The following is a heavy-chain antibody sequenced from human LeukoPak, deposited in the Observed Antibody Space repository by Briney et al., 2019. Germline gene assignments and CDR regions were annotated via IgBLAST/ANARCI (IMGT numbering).Heavy chain of an antibody. V-gene: IGHV4-59*08. Sequence: SETLSLTCTVSGGSIRSYYCSWIRQPPGKGLEWIGDIYDSGSTNYNPSLKSRVTISVDTSKNQFSLKLSSVTAADTAVYYCAVYSSWHHWFDPWGQGTLVTVSS. D-gene: IGHD6-6*01. CDR3: AVYSSWHHWFDP. J-gene: IGHJ5*02. CDR1: GGSIRSYY. CDR2: IYDSGST.